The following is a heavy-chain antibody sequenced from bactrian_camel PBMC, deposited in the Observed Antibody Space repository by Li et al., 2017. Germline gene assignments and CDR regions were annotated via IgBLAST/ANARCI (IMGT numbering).Heavy chain of an antibody. CDR3: ATPDLSYGGYTY. CDR2: IDSRGKST. Sequence: HVQLVESGGGLVQPGGSLRLSCVASGFSPFSDNYIHWVRQAPGKGLEWVSTIDSRGKSTYYGGSVLGRVSISRDNAKNTLYLQMNSLKTEDSAVYYCATPDLSYGGYTYWGQGTQVTVS. J-gene: IGHJ4*01. CDR1: GFSPFSDNY. V-gene: IGHV3S1*01. D-gene: IGHD5*01.